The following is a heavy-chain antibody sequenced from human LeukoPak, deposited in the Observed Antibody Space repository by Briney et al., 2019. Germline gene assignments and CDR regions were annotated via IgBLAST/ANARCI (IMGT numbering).Heavy chain of an antibody. CDR3: AKVPYSNLLNCFDP. CDR2: ICVSGGST. J-gene: IGHJ5*02. Sequence: PGGALRRSCAASGLAFSRYAMSRVGPAPGRGLEWVSAICVSGGSTYYPDSVNGRFTISIDNSKNTLYLQMNSLRAEDTAVYYCAKVPYSNLLNCFDPWGQGTLVTVSS. CDR1: GLAFSRYA. D-gene: IGHD4-11*01. V-gene: IGHV3-23*01.